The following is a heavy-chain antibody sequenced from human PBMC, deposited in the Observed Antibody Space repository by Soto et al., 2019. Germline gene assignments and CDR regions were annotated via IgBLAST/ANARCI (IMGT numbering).Heavy chain of an antibody. CDR2: ISSSSSYI. J-gene: IGHJ6*02. CDR3: ARDSYDVVVPALRNGMDV. Sequence: EVQLVESGGGLVKPGGSLRLSCAASGFTFSSYSMNWVRQAPGKGLEWVSSISSSSSYIYYADSVKGRFTISRDNAKNSLYLQMNSLRAEDTAVYYCARDSYDVVVPALRNGMDVWGQGTTVTVSS. CDR1: GFTFSSYS. V-gene: IGHV3-21*01. D-gene: IGHD2-2*01.